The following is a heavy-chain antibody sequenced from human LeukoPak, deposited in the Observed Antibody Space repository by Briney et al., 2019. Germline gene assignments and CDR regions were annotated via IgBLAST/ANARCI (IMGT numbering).Heavy chain of an antibody. CDR1: GGSISSHY. Sequence: SETLSLTCTVSGGSISSHYWSWIRQPPGKGLEWIGYIYYSGSTYYNPSLKSRVTISVDRSKNQFSLKLSSVTAADTAVYYCASSSGSYYYYYGMDVWGQGTTVTVSS. CDR2: IYYSGST. V-gene: IGHV4-59*11. D-gene: IGHD3-10*01. CDR3: ASSSGSYYYYYGMDV. J-gene: IGHJ6*02.